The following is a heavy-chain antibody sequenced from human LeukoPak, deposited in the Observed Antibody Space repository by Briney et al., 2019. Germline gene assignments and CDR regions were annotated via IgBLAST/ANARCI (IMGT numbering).Heavy chain of an antibody. Sequence: ASVKVSCKASGNSLNNYHMHWVRQAPGQGLEWLGIIRPGGDGPSYAQKFQGRVTITADKSTSTAYMELSSLRSEDTAVYYCAREIRSSSWYVSFGWFNPWGQGTLVTVSS. J-gene: IGHJ5*02. D-gene: IGHD6-13*01. CDR1: GNSLNNYH. CDR2: IRPGGDGP. CDR3: AREIRSSSWYVSFGWFNP. V-gene: IGHV1-46*02.